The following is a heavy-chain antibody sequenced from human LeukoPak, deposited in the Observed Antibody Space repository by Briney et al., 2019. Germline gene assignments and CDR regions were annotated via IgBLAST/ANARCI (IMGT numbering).Heavy chain of an antibody. CDR1: GFTFNDFV. V-gene: IGHV3-43*02. CDR3: ARSGLGDHGIFTGRGSPYYYYYLDV. J-gene: IGHJ6*03. D-gene: IGHD2-21*02. CDR2: ISGDGGTT. Sequence: QSGGSLRLSCTASGFTFNDFVMQWVRQVPGKSLEWVALISGDGGTTDYASSVEGRFTISRDNAQKSLFLEMNNLGTEDTALYYCARSGLGDHGIFTGRGSPYYYYYLDVWGKGTTVTVS.